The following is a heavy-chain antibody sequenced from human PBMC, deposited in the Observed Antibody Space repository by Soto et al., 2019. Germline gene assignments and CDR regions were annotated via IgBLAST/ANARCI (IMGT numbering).Heavy chain of an antibody. V-gene: IGHV1-69*01. Sequence: QVQLVQSGAEVKKPGSSVKVSCKASGGTFSSYAISWVRQAPGQGLEWMGGIIPIFGTANYAQKFQGRVTITADESTSTAYMELSSLRSEDTAVYYCARGGAGGFLGIEMATRKGPLGYWGQGTLVTVSS. CDR3: ARGGAGGFLGIEMATRKGPLGY. J-gene: IGHJ4*02. CDR2: IIPIFGTA. D-gene: IGHD5-12*01. CDR1: GGTFSSYA.